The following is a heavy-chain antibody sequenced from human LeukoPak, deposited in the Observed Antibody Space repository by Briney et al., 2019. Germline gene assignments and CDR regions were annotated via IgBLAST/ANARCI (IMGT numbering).Heavy chain of an antibody. D-gene: IGHD3-22*01. V-gene: IGHV4-59*08. J-gene: IGHJ5*02. CDR2: IHYSGTT. CDR3: ARPYYYDSRIDP. Sequence: SETLSLTCTVSGGSISTYYWSWIRQPPGKGLEWIGYIHYSGTTNYNPSLKNRVTISLDTYKNQFSLNLSSVTAADTAVYYCARPYYYDSRIDPWGQGILVTVSS. CDR1: GGSISTYY.